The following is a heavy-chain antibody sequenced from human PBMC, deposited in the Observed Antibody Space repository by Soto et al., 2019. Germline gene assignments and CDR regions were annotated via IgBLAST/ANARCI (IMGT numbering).Heavy chain of an antibody. J-gene: IGHJ4*02. Sequence: SETLSLTCTVSGGSTSSNYWTWIRQPPGKGLEWIGYVYNSGSTNYNPSLKSRVTISEDTSKSQFSLTVNSMTAADTAVYYCARYRREAVAGYTLDNWGQGILVTVSS. V-gene: IGHV4-59*01. CDR2: VYNSGST. CDR3: ARYRREAVAGYTLDN. CDR1: GGSTSSNY. D-gene: IGHD6-13*01.